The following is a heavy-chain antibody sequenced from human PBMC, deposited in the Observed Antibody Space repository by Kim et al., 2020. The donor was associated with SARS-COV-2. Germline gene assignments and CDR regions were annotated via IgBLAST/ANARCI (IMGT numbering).Heavy chain of an antibody. J-gene: IGHJ4*02. V-gene: IGHV3-53*01. D-gene: IGHD6-13*01. Sequence: ADAVKGRFTISRDNSKNTLYLQMNSLRAEDTAVYYCARGGPNIAAAGIDYWGQGTLVTVSS. CDR3: ARGGPNIAAAGIDY.